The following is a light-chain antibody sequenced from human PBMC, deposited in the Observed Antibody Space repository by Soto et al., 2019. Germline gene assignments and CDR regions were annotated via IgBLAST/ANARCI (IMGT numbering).Light chain of an antibody. CDR3: NSYTRSRTLD. V-gene: IGLV2-14*01. CDR1: SSDIGGYNY. J-gene: IGLJ1*01. CDR2: EVR. Sequence: QSVLTQPASVSGSPGQSITISCTGTSSDIGGYNYVSWYQQHPGKAPKLMIYEVRNRPSGVSTRFSGSKSGNTASLTISGLQAEDEADYYCNSYTRSRTLDFGPGTKLTVL.